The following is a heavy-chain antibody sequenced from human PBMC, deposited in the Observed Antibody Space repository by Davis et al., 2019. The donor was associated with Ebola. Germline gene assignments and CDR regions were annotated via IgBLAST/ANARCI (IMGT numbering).Heavy chain of an antibody. Sequence: PGGSLRHSCAASGFTFSSYAMSWVRQAPGKGLEWVSATSGSGGSTYYADSVKSRFTTSRDNSKNTLYLQMNSLRAEDTAVYYCAKTLGELLRYYFDYWGQGTLVTVSS. D-gene: IGHD1-26*01. V-gene: IGHV3-23*01. J-gene: IGHJ4*02. CDR3: AKTLGELLRYYFDY. CDR1: GFTFSSYA. CDR2: TSGSGGST.